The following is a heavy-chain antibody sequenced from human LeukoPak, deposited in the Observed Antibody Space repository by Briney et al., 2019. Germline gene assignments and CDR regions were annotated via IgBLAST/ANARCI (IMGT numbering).Heavy chain of an antibody. CDR1: GGSFSGYY. D-gene: IGHD6-19*01. V-gene: IGHV4-34*01. J-gene: IGHJ4*02. Sequence: SETLSLTCAVYGGSFSGYYGSWIRQPPGKGLEWIGEINHSGSTNYNPSLKSRVTISVDTSKNQFSLKLSSVTAADTAVYYCARGKYSSGWFDYWGQGTLVTVSS. CDR3: ARGKYSSGWFDY. CDR2: INHSGST.